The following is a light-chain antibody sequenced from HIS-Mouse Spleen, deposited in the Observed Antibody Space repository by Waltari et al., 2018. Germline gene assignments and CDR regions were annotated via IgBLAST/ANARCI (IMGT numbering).Light chain of an antibody. CDR3: QQFNSYPLT. Sequence: AIQLNQSTSSLSASVGDRVTITCRASQGISSALAWYQQKPGKAPKLLFYDASSLESGVPSRFSGSGSGTDFTLTISSLQPEDFATYYCQQFNSYPLTFGPGTKVDIK. J-gene: IGKJ3*01. V-gene: IGKV1-13*02. CDR2: DAS. CDR1: QGISSA.